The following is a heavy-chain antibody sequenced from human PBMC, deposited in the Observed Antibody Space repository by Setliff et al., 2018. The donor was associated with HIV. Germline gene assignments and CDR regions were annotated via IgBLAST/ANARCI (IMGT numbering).Heavy chain of an antibody. Sequence: SETLSLTCAVYGGSLSDYYWSWIRQPPGKGLEWLGEIHSSGNTNYSPSLKGRVAISVDTPKNQYSLNLKSVTAADTAVYYCARVREGFLPYDAFEIWGQGTMVTVSS. CDR2: IHSSGNT. CDR1: GGSLSDYY. CDR3: ARVREGFLPYDAFEI. J-gene: IGHJ3*02. V-gene: IGHV4-34*01. D-gene: IGHD3-3*01.